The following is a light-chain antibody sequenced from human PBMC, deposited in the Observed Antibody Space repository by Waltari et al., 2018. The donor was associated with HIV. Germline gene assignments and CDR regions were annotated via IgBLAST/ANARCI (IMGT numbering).Light chain of an antibody. J-gene: IGKJ1*01. CDR1: QSVKTN. CDR3: HQYYHWPRT. V-gene: IGKV3D-15*01. Sequence: EVVMTQYPAPLSVSPGERSTLSGRASQSVKTNLAWYQQKPGQAPRLLIHGASTTASGVAARFSGSGSGTEFTLTISSLQSEDVAVYFCHQYYHWPRTFGQGTKV. CDR2: GAS.